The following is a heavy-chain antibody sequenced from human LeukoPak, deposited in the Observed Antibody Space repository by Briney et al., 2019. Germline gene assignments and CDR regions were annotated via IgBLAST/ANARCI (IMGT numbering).Heavy chain of an antibody. J-gene: IGHJ6*03. V-gene: IGHV3-30*03. Sequence: GGSLRLSCAASGFTFSSYGMHWVRQAPGKGLEWLAVIAYDGSNKYYADSVKGRFTISRDNSKNTLYLQMNSLRAEDTAVYYCARGTRGFLEWLQYYYMDVWGKGTTVTVSS. CDR1: GFTFSSYG. D-gene: IGHD3-3*01. CDR2: IAYDGSNK. CDR3: ARGTRGFLEWLQYYYMDV.